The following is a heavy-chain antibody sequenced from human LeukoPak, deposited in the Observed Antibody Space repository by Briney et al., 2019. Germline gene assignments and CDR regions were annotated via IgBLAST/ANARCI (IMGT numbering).Heavy chain of an antibody. CDR2: IIPIFGTA. J-gene: IGHJ4*02. D-gene: IGHD2-15*01. Sequence: GASVKVSCKASVGTFSIYAISWVRHATGQGLEWMGGIIPIFGTANYAQKFQCRVTITADESTTTAYMELSSLRSEDTAVYYCAREGLSPQWGQGTLDTVSS. CDR1: VGTFSIYA. CDR3: AREGLSPQ. V-gene: IGHV1-69*13.